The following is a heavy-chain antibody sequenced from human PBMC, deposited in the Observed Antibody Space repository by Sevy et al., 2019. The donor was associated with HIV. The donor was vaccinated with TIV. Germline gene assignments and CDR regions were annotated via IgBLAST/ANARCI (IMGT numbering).Heavy chain of an antibody. CDR1: GDSVSSNSAA. Sequence: SETLSLTCAISGDSVSSNSAAWNWIRQSPSRGLEWLGRTYYRSKWYNGYAVSVKSRITINPDTSKNQFSLQLNSVTPEDTAVYYCAREYSSGWYRDDAFDIWGQGTMVTVSS. V-gene: IGHV6-1*01. CDR3: AREYSSGWYRDDAFDI. CDR2: TYYRSKWYN. J-gene: IGHJ3*02. D-gene: IGHD6-19*01.